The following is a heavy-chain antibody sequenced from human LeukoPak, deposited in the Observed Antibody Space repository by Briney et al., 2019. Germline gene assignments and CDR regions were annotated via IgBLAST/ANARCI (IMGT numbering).Heavy chain of an antibody. CDR3: ARDLSPHYYSYGMDV. J-gene: IGHJ6*02. CDR2: ISAYNGNT. V-gene: IGHV1-18*01. CDR1: GYTFTSYG. Sequence: ASVKVCCKASGYTFTSYGISWVRQAPGQGLEWMGWISAYNGNTKYAQKLQGRVTMTTDTSTSTAYMELRSLRSDDTSVYYRARDLSPHYYSYGMDVWGQGTTVTVSS.